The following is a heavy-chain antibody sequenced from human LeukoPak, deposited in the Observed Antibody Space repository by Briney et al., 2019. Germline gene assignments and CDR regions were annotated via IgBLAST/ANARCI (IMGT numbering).Heavy chain of an antibody. CDR2: IYYSGST. J-gene: IGHJ5*02. D-gene: IGHD5-12*01. V-gene: IGHV4-59*08. Sequence: PSETLSLTCTVSGGSISSYYWSWIRQPPGKGLEWIGYIYYSGSTNYNPSLKSRVTISVDTPKNQFSLRLRSVTAADTAVYYCARNSGYEKYNWLDPWGQGTLVTVSS. CDR1: GGSISSYY. CDR3: ARNSGYEKYNWLDP.